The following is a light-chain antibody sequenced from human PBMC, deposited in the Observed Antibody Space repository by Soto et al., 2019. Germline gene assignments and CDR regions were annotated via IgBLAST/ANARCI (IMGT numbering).Light chain of an antibody. Sequence: EIVLTQSPGTLSLSPGERATLSCRASQSVSRYLAWYQQKPGQAPRLLIYGASSRATGIPDRFSGSGSGTDFTLTISRLEPEDFEVFNCQQYGSSPYTFGQGTRLEIK. CDR1: QSVSRY. CDR2: GAS. V-gene: IGKV3-20*01. J-gene: IGKJ2*01. CDR3: QQYGSSPYT.